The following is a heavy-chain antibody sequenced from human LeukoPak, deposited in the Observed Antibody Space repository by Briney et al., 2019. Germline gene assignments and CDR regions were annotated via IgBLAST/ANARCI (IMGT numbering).Heavy chain of an antibody. CDR1: GFTFSSYA. V-gene: IGHV3-23*01. D-gene: IGHD4-23*01. CDR3: AKIRDYGGKYFDY. Sequence: GGSLRLSCAASGFTFSSYAMSWVRQAPGKGLEWVSAISGSGGSTYYADSVKGRFTISRDNSKNTLYLQINSLRAEDTAVYYCAKIRDYGGKYFDYWGQGTLVTVSS. J-gene: IGHJ4*02. CDR2: ISGSGGST.